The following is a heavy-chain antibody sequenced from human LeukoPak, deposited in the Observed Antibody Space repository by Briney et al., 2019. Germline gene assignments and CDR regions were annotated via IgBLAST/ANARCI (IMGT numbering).Heavy chain of an antibody. CDR3: ATGTVVVPAAIRDYYYYYMDV. V-gene: IGHV1-24*01. CDR1: GYTLTELS. CDR2: FDPEDGET. J-gene: IGHJ6*03. Sequence: ASVKVSCEVSGYTLTELSMHWVRQAPGKGLEWMGGFDPEDGETIYAQKFQGRVTMTEDTSTDTAYMELSSLRSEDTAVYYCATGTVVVPAAIRDYYYYYMDVWGKGTTVTVSS. D-gene: IGHD2-2*02.